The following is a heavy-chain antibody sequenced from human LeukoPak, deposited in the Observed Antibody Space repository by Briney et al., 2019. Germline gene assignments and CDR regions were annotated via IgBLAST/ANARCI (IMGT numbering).Heavy chain of an antibody. CDR3: ARATGTFEF. CDR1: GGSINSGGFY. D-gene: IGHD4-17*01. J-gene: IGHJ4*02. Sequence: SDTLSLTCTVSGGSINSGGFYWHWIRQHPGQGLEWIGYIYYTGSTYRNPSLWSRVTISLDTSKNQFFLNLTAVTAADTAVYYCARATGTFEFWGQGTLVTVSS. V-gene: IGHV4-31*03. CDR2: IYYTGST.